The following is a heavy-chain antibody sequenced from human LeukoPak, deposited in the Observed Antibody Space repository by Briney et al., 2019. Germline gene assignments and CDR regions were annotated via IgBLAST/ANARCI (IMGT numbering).Heavy chain of an antibody. J-gene: IGHJ4*02. D-gene: IGHD6-19*01. V-gene: IGHV3-9*03. Sequence: PGGSLKLSCAASGFTFDDYAMHWVRQAPGKGLEWLSGISWNSGSIGYADSVKGRFTISRDKAKNSLYLQMNRLRAEDMALYYCAKGGQYSSGWDYYFDYWGQGTLVTVSS. CDR2: ISWNSGSI. CDR3: AKGGQYSSGWDYYFDY. CDR1: GFTFDDYA.